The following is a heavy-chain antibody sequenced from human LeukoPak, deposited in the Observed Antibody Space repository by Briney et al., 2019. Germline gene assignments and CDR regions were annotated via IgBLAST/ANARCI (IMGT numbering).Heavy chain of an antibody. CDR3: AREIAAAGASYYYYYGMDV. D-gene: IGHD6-13*01. CDR2: INHSGST. Sequence: SETLSLTCAVYGGSFSGYYWSWIRQPPGKGLEWIGEINHSGSTNYNPSLKSRVTISVDTSKNQFPLKLSSVTAADTAVYYCAREIAAAGASYYYYYGMDVWGKGTTVTVSS. J-gene: IGHJ6*04. V-gene: IGHV4-34*01. CDR1: GGSFSGYY.